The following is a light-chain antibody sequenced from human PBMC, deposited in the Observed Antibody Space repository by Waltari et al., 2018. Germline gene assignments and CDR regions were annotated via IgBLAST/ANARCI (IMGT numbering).Light chain of an antibody. CDR2: WAS. Sequence: DIVMTQSPDSLAVSLGERATINCKSSQRVLYSSNNKNFLAWYRQKPGQPPKLLIYWASTRESGVPDRFSGSGSATDFTLTISNLQAEDVAVYYCQQYYSTPYTFGQGTNLEIK. CDR3: QQYYSTPYT. J-gene: IGKJ2*01. CDR1: QRVLYSSNNKNF. V-gene: IGKV4-1*01.